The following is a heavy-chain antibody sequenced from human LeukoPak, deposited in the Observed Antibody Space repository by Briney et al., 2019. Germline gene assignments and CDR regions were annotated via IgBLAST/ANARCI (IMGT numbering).Heavy chain of an antibody. Sequence: ASVKVSCKASGGTFSSYAISWVRQAPGQGLEWMGWINPNSGGTNYAQKFQGRVTMTRDTSISTAYMELSRLRSDDTAVYYCARTYGEFDYWGQGTLVTVSS. J-gene: IGHJ4*02. D-gene: IGHD4-17*01. CDR2: INPNSGGT. CDR1: GGTFSSYA. V-gene: IGHV1-2*02. CDR3: ARTYGEFDY.